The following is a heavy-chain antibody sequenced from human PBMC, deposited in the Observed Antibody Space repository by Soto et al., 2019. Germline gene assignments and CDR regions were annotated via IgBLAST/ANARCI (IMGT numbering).Heavy chain of an antibody. CDR1: GGSFSGYY. Sequence: SETLSLTCAVYGGSFSGYYWSWIRQPPGKGLEWIGEINHSGSTNYNPSLKSRFTISVDTSKNQFSLKLSSVTAADTAVYYCARVNSCGGSCYPDYWGQGTLVTVSS. CDR3: ARVNSCGGSCYPDY. J-gene: IGHJ4*02. V-gene: IGHV4-34*01. CDR2: INHSGST. D-gene: IGHD2-15*01.